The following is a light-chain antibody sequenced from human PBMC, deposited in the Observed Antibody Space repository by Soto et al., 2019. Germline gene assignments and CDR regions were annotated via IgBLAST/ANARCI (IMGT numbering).Light chain of an antibody. CDR3: SSYTSSSTGV. CDR2: DVS. V-gene: IGLV2-14*01. Sequence: QSALTQPASVSGSPGQSITISCTGTSSDVGDYNYVSWYQQHPVKAPKLMIYDVSNRPSGVSNRFSGSKSGNTASLTISGLQAEDEADYYCSSYTSSSTGVFGTGTKLTVL. J-gene: IGLJ1*01. CDR1: SSDVGDYNY.